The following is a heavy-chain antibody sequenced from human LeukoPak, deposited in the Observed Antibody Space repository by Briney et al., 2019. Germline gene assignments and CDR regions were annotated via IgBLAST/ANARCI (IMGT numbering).Heavy chain of an antibody. J-gene: IGHJ3*02. V-gene: IGHV3-11*01. CDR3: ARDTRPSFGHDNPPPQDVFDI. Sequence: GGSLRLSCAASGFTFSDYYMSWIRQAPGKGLEWVSYISSSGTTISYTDSVKGRFTISRDNAENSLYLQMNSLRAEDTAVYYCARDTRPSFGHDNPPPQDVFDIWGQGAMVTVSS. CDR1: GFTFSDYY. D-gene: IGHD3-22*01. CDR2: ISSSGTTI.